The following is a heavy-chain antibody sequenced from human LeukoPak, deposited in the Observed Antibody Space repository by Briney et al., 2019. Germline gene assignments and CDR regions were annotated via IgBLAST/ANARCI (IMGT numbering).Heavy chain of an antibody. V-gene: IGHV1-69*05. CDR2: IIPIFGTA. Sequence: AAVKVSRKASGGTFSSYAISWVRQAPAQGLEWMGGIIPIFGTANYAQTFQGRVTITTDESTSTAYMEVSSLGSEDTAVYYCARLGGARGLDPWGQGTLVTVSS. CDR1: GGTFSSYA. D-gene: IGHD3-10*01. J-gene: IGHJ5*02. CDR3: ARLGGARGLDP.